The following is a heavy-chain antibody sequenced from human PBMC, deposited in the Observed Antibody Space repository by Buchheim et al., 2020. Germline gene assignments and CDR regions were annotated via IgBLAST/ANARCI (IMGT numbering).Heavy chain of an antibody. CDR2: IYYSGST. J-gene: IGHJ5*02. CDR3: ASRGITMVRGGFDP. V-gene: IGHV4-61*01. CDR1: GGSVSSGSYY. Sequence: QVQLQESGPGLVKPSETLSLTCTVSGGSVSSGSYYWSWIRQPPGKGLEWIGYIYYSGSTSHNPSLKRRVSISVDTSKNQFSLKLSSVTAADTAVYYCASRGITMVRGGFDPWGQGTL. D-gene: IGHD3-10*01.